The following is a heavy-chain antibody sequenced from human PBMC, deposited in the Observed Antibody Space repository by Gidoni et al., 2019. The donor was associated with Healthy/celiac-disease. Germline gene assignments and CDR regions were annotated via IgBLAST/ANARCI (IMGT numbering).Heavy chain of an antibody. CDR1: GFTFSSFG. V-gene: IGHV3-33*01. Sequence: QVPLVESGGGVVQPGRSMRLSCAASGFTFSSFGMHWVRQAPGKGLEWVAVIWYDGSNKYYADSVKGRFTISRDNSKNTLYLQMNSLRAEDTAVYYCARPVRDIAAAYGVGWFDPWGQGTLVTVSS. CDR3: ARPVRDIAAAYGVGWFDP. J-gene: IGHJ5*02. CDR2: IWYDGSNK. D-gene: IGHD6-13*01.